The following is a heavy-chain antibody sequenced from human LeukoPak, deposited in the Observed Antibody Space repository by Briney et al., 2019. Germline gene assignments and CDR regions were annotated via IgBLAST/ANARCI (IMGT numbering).Heavy chain of an antibody. CDR1: GGSISSYY. V-gene: IGHV4-59*08. CDR3: ARGLSDDILTDYYYYYMDV. CDR2: IYFTGST. Sequence: SETLSLTCSVSGGSISSYYWSWIRQPPGKGLQWIGYIYFTGSTKYNPTLGSRVTISVDTSKNQFSLQLSSVTAADTAVYYCARGLSDDILTDYYYYYMDVWGKGTTVTVSS. D-gene: IGHD3-9*01. J-gene: IGHJ6*03.